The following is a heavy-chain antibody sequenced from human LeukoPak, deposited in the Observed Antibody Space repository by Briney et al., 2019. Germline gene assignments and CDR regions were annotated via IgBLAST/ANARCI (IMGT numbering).Heavy chain of an antibody. Sequence: PGGSLRLSCAASGFTFSSYAMHWVRQAPGKGLEWVAVISYDGSNKYYADSVEGRFTISRDNSKNTLYLQMNSLRAEDTAVYYCARSLSGYSDAFDIWGQGTMVTVSS. D-gene: IGHD2-15*01. V-gene: IGHV3-30*04. CDR2: ISYDGSNK. CDR3: ARSLSGYSDAFDI. CDR1: GFTFSSYA. J-gene: IGHJ3*02.